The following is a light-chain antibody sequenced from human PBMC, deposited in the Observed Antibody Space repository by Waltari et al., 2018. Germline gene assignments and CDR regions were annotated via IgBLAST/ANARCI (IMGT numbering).Light chain of an antibody. CDR1: QSLLISNGNNF. J-gene: IGKJ4*01. CDR2: MGS. V-gene: IGKV2-28*01. CDR3: MQGLQIPLT. Sequence: DIAMTQSPLSLPVTPGEPASISCKSSQSLLISNGNNFLDWYLQRPGQSPQLLIYMGSNRASGVPDRFRGSGSGTDFTLKISRVEAEDVGIYYCMQGLQIPLTFGGGTKVEIK.